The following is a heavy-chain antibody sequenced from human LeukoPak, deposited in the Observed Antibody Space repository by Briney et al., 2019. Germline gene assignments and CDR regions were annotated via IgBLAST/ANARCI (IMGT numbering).Heavy chain of an antibody. D-gene: IGHD3-9*01. CDR3: AKVQDNFDWLLWVAYDYYMDV. V-gene: IGHV3-23*01. Sequence: GGSLRLPCAASGFTFSSYAMSWVRQAPGKGLEWVSAISGSGGSTYYADSVKGRFTISRDNSKNTLYLQMNSLRAEDTAVYYCAKVQDNFDWLLWVAYDYYMDVWGKGTTVTVSS. J-gene: IGHJ6*03. CDR1: GFTFSSYA. CDR2: ISGSGGST.